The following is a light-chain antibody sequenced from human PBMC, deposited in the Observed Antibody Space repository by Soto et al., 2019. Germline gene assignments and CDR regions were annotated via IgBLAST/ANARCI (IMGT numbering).Light chain of an antibody. J-gene: IGLJ3*02. Sequence: QSALTQPASVSGSPGQSITISCTGTSSDVGNYNLVSWYQQHPGKAPKLMIYEDTKRPPGVSNRFSGSKSANTASLTISGLQAEDEGDYYCCSYADSSTLFGGGTKVTVL. CDR2: EDT. CDR1: SSDVGNYNL. CDR3: CSYADSSTL. V-gene: IGLV2-23*01.